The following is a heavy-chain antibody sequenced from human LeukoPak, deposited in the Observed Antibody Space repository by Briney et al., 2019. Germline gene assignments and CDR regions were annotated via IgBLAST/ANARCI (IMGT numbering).Heavy chain of an antibody. D-gene: IGHD2-21*02. J-gene: IGHJ5*02. CDR1: GGSISSYY. CDR2: IYYSGST. CDR3: ARDKGRDCGGDCYSNWFDP. V-gene: IGHV4-59*01. Sequence: PSETLSLTCTVSGGSISSYYWSWIRQPPGKGLEWIGYIYYSGSTNYNPSLKSRVTISVGTSKNQFSLKLSSVTAADTAVYYCARDKGRDCGGDCYSNWFDPWGQGTLVTVSS.